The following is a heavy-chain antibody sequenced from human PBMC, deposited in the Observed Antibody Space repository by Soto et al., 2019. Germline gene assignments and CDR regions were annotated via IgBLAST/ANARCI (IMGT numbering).Heavy chain of an antibody. Sequence: QVQLVQSGAEVKKPGSSVKVSCKASGGTFSSYAISWVRQAPGQVLEWMGVIIPIFGTANYAQNFQGRVTITADESTSTAYMELSNLRSEDTVVYYCARWADRNMGWFDPWGQGTLVTVSS. D-gene: IGHD3-10*01. CDR2: IIPIFGTA. CDR1: GGTFSSYA. V-gene: IGHV1-69*01. J-gene: IGHJ5*02. CDR3: ARWADRNMGWFDP.